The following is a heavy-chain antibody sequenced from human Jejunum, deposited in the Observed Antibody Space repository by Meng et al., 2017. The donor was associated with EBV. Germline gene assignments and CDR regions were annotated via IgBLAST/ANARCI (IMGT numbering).Heavy chain of an antibody. V-gene: IGHV1-18*01. Sequence: QVHPVQSGAEVKKPGSSVRVSCKASVYTFTNYGITWVRQAPGQGLEWMGWISGKNGDTNYAQTLQGRVTVTTDTSTSTAYMELRTLRSDDTAVYYCASGPSCSSGSCQEFDYWGQGTLVTVSS. D-gene: IGHD2-2*01. CDR2: ISGKNGDT. CDR3: ASGPSCSSGSCQEFDY. CDR1: VYTFTNYG. J-gene: IGHJ4*02.